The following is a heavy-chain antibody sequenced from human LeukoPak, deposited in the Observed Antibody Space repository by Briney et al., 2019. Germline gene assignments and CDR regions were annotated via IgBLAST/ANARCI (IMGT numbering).Heavy chain of an antibody. CDR1: GFTFSSYG. D-gene: IGHD4-17*01. J-gene: IGHJ4*02. V-gene: IGHV3-23*01. Sequence: PGGTLRLSCAASGFTFSSYGMSWVRQAPGKGLEWVSAISGSGGSTYYADSVKGRFTISRDNSKSTLYLQMNSLRAEDTAVYYCAKDLAYGDYFDYWGQGTLVTVSS. CDR2: ISGSGGST. CDR3: AKDLAYGDYFDY.